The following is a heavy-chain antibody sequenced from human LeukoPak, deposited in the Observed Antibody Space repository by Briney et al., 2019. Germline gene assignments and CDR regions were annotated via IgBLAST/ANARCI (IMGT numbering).Heavy chain of an antibody. CDR3: AKNRGVFNLNYGCYFDC. CDR2: IKQDGSDK. V-gene: IGHV3-7*01. Sequence: GGSLRLSCAASGFTFSSYSMSWVRQAPGKGLEWVANIKQDGSDKFYANSVKGRFTTSRDNSKKTLYLQMTSVRTEDTAVYYCAKNRGVFNLNYGCYFDCWLRGTLLSVS. CDR1: GFTFSSYS. D-gene: IGHD1-7*01. J-gene: IGHJ4*02.